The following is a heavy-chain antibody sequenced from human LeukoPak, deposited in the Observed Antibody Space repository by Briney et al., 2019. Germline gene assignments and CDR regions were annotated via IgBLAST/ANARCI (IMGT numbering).Heavy chain of an antibody. CDR2: LYYGGST. V-gene: IGHV4-59*01. Sequence: PSETLSLTCTVSGGSISSYYWSWIRQPPGKGLEWIGYLYYGGSTIYNPSLKSRVTISVDTSKNQFSLKLTSVTAADTAAYYCARGTIFGVVMDVWGQGTTVTVSS. J-gene: IGHJ6*02. D-gene: IGHD3-3*01. CDR3: ARGTIFGVVMDV. CDR1: GGSISSYY.